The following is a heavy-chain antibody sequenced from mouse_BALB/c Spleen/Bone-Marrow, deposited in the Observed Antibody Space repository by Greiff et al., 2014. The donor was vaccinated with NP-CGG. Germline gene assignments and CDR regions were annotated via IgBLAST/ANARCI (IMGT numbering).Heavy chain of an antibody. J-gene: IGHJ2*01. CDR1: GYSITSGYS. D-gene: IGHD1-1*01. CDR2: IHYSGST. CDR3: ARIYYGSSYDY. V-gene: IGHV3-1*02. Sequence: EVQLQESGPDLVKPSQSLSLTCTVTGYSITSGYSWLWIRQFPGNKLEWMGYIHYSGSTNYNPSLKSRISITRDTSKNQFFLQLNSVTTEDTATYYCARIYYGSSYDYWGQGTTLTVSS.